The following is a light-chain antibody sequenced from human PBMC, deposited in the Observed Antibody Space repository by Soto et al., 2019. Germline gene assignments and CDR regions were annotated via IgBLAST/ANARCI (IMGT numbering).Light chain of an antibody. V-gene: IGLV2-14*03. Sequence: QSVLTQPASVSGSPGQSITISCTGTNNEVGGYNYVSWYQHHPGKAPKLIIYDVTNRPSGVSNPFSGSKSGNTASLTTSGLQPEDEADYYCSSYTTSNTRQIVFGTGTKVTVL. J-gene: IGLJ1*01. CDR1: NNEVGGYNY. CDR2: DVT. CDR3: SSYTTSNTRQIV.